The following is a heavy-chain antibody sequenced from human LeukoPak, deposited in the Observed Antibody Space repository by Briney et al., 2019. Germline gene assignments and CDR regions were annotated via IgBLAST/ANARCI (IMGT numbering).Heavy chain of an antibody. CDR3: ATTGYRGFDI. CDR1: GGXISSYY. Sequence: SETLSLTCTVSGGXISSYYWSWIRQPPGKGLEWIGYISYSGSTNYNPSLKSRVTISVETSKNQFSLKLSSVTAADTAVYYCATTGYRGFDIWGQGTMVTVSS. V-gene: IGHV4-59*01. J-gene: IGHJ3*02. D-gene: IGHD5-18*01. CDR2: ISYSGST.